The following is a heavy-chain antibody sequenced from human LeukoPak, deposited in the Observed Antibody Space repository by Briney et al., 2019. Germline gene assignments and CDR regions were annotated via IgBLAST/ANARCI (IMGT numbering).Heavy chain of an antibody. J-gene: IGHJ6*03. CDR2: MKQDGSEK. V-gene: IGHV3-7*01. CDR3: ARDNMDV. Sequence: ETLSLTCAVYGGSFSGYYWNWIRQPPGKGLEWVANMKQDGSEKYYVDSVKGRFTISRDNAKNSLYLQMNSLRAEDTAVYYCARDNMDVWGKGTTVTVSS. CDR1: GGSFSGYY.